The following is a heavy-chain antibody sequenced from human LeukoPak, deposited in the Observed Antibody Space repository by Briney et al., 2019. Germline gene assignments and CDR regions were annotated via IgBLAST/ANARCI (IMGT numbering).Heavy chain of an antibody. D-gene: IGHD2-21*02. V-gene: IGHV4-61*02. CDR1: GGSISSGSYY. CDR2: IYTSGST. Sequence: SETLSLTCTVSGGSISSGSYYWSWIRQPAGKGLEWIGRIYTSGSTYYNPSLKSRVTISVDTSKNQFSLKLSSVTAADTAVYYCARHAGCGGDCYTYWFDPWGQGTLVTVSS. J-gene: IGHJ5*02. CDR3: ARHAGCGGDCYTYWFDP.